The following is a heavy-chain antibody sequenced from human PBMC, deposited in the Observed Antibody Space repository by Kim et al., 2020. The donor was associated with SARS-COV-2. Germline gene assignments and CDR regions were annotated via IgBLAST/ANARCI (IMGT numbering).Heavy chain of an antibody. CDR3: ARGHQQLADAFDI. J-gene: IGHJ3*02. D-gene: IGHD6-13*01. V-gene: IGHV3-30-3*01. Sequence: GGSLRLSCAASGFTFSSYAMHWVRHAPGKGLEWVAVISYDGSNKYYADSVKGRFTISRDNSKNTLYLQMNSMRAEDTAVYYCARGHQQLADAFDIWGQGTMVTVSS. CDR2: ISYDGSNK. CDR1: GFTFSSYA.